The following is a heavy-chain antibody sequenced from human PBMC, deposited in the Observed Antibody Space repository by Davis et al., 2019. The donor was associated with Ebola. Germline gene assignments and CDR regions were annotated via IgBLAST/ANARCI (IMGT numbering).Heavy chain of an antibody. V-gene: IGHV3-74*01. CDR3: AREGAMEGGDGMDV. CDR2: INIDGSST. D-gene: IGHD5-18*01. Sequence: HTGGSLRLSCAASGFTVSSNYMSWVRQAPGKGLVWVSRINIDGSSTSYADSVKGRFTISRDNAKNTLYLQMNSLRAEDTAVYYCAREGAMEGGDGMDVWGQGTTVIVSS. J-gene: IGHJ6*02. CDR1: GFTVSSNY.